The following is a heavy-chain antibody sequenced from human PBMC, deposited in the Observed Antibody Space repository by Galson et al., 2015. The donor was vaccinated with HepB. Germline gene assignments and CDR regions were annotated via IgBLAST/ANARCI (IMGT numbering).Heavy chain of an antibody. D-gene: IGHD3-10*01. Sequence: SLRLSCAASGFTFSSYAMHWVRQAPGKGLEWVAVISYDGSNKYYADSVKGRFTISRDNSKNTLYLQMNSLRAEDTAVYYCAKTSLWFGELAYAFDIWGQGTMVTVSS. CDR2: ISYDGSNK. V-gene: IGHV3-30*04. CDR3: AKTSLWFGELAYAFDI. J-gene: IGHJ3*02. CDR1: GFTFSSYA.